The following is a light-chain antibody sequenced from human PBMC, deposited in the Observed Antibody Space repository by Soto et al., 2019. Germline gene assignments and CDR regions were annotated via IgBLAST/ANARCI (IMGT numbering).Light chain of an antibody. CDR3: LLYYGSGQLV. J-gene: IGLJ2*01. V-gene: IGLV7-43*01. CDR2: STT. Sequence: QTVVTQEPSLTVSPGGTVTLTCASSAGAVTSGYYPNWFQQKPGQAPRPLIYSTTNRHSWTPARFSGSLLGDKAALTLSGVQPEDEADYFCLLYYGSGQLVFGGGTQLTVL. CDR1: AGAVTSGYY.